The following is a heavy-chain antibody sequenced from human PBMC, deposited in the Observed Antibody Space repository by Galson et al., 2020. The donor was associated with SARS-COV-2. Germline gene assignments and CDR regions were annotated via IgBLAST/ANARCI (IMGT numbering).Heavy chain of an antibody. D-gene: IGHD5-12*01. CDR3: AKDPEMATRYSYVYY. CDR1: GFTFSSYW. V-gene: IGHV3-43*01. J-gene: IGHJ4*02. Sequence: GEPLKISCAASGFTFSSYWMHWVRQAPGKGLEWVSLISWDGGSTYYADSVKGRFTISRDNSKNSLYLQMNSLRTEDTALYYCAKDPEMATRYSYVYYWGQGTLVIFSS. CDR2: ISWDGGST.